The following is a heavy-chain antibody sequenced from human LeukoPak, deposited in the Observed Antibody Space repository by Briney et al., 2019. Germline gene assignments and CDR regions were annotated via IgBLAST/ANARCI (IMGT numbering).Heavy chain of an antibody. J-gene: IGHJ4*02. D-gene: IGHD6-19*01. Sequence: GGSLRLSCAGSGFSFSTYAMMWVRQAPGMGLESVSAISGSGGYTYYADSVKGRFTISRDNSKNTLYLQMNSLRAEDTAIYYCAKAEGKNPTGGRWLDWGQGTLVTVSS. CDR1: GFSFSTYA. CDR2: ISGSGGYT. CDR3: AKAEGKNPTGGRWLD. V-gene: IGHV3-23*01.